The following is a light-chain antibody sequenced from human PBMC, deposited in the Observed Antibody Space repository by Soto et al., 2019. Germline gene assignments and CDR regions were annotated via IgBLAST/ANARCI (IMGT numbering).Light chain of an antibody. Sequence: EIVLTQSPATLSLSPGERATLSCRASQSVSIYLAWYQQKSGQAPRLLIYDASNRATGIPARFSGSGSGTDFTFTISSLEPEDFAVYYCQQRSNWLTFGGGTKVEIK. V-gene: IGKV3-11*01. J-gene: IGKJ4*01. CDR1: QSVSIY. CDR3: QQRSNWLT. CDR2: DAS.